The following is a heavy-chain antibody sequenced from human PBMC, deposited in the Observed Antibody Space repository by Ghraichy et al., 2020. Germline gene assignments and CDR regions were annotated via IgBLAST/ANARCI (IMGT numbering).Heavy chain of an antibody. Sequence: GGSLRLSCAASGFTFSNAWMSWVRQAPGKGLEWVGRIKSKTDGGTTDYAAPVKGRFTISRDDSKNTLYLQMNSLKTEDTAVYYCTTSVVGATYGAFDYWGQGTLVTVSS. CDR2: IKSKTDGGTT. CDR3: TTSVVGATYGAFDY. CDR1: GFTFSNAW. D-gene: IGHD1-26*01. J-gene: IGHJ4*02. V-gene: IGHV3-15*01.